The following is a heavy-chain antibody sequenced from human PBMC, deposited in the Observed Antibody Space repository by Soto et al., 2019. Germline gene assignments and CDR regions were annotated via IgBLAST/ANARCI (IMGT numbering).Heavy chain of an antibody. Sequence: ASVKVSCKASGFTSTGYPIHWVRQVPGHRLEWMGWINAGNGNTKYSQRFQGRVTISRDTSASAADMELSSLTSEDTAVYYCARRPGLQWGPLDYWGQGSLVTVSS. CDR3: ARRPGLQWGPLDY. V-gene: IGHV1-3*01. CDR1: GFTSTGYP. J-gene: IGHJ4*02. D-gene: IGHD4-4*01. CDR2: INAGNGNT.